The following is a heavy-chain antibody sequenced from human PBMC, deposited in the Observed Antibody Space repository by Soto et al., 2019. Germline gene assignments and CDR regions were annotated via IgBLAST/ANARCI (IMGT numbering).Heavy chain of an antibody. Sequence: GGSLRLSCAASGFTFSSYWMHWVRQAPGKGLVWVSRINSDGSSTSYADSVKGRFTISRDNAKNTLYLQMNSLRAEDTAVYYCASEQAVAVTLDYWGQGTLVTVSS. CDR3: ASEQAVAVTLDY. D-gene: IGHD6-19*01. V-gene: IGHV3-74*01. CDR2: INSDGSST. J-gene: IGHJ4*02. CDR1: GFTFSSYW.